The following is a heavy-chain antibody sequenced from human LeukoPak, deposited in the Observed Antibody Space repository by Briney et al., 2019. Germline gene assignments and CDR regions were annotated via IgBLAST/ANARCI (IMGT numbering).Heavy chain of an antibody. D-gene: IGHD1-1*01. CDR3: ARGPTISETGYFDY. J-gene: IGHJ4*03. V-gene: IGHV4-34*01. Sequence: SEAPSLTCAVYGGSFSTYYWSWIRQSPGKGLEWIAEINHRGDTNYNPSVKSRVTISVDTSKNQFSLKITSLTAADTAVYYCARGPTISETGYFDYWGQGTLVTVSS. CDR2: INHRGDT. CDR1: GGSFSTYY.